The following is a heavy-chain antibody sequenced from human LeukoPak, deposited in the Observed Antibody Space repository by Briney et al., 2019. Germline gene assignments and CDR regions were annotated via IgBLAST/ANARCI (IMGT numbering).Heavy chain of an antibody. J-gene: IGHJ3*02. CDR3: ASLRDYSASDI. D-gene: IGHD3-10*01. CDR2: ISSSGSTI. Sequence: GGSLRLSCAASGFTFSDYYMSWIRQAPGKGLEWVSYISSSGSTIYYADSVKGRFTISRDNAKNSLYLQMNSLRAEDTAVYYCASLRDYSASDIWGQGTMVTVSS. CDR1: GFTFSDYY. V-gene: IGHV3-11*04.